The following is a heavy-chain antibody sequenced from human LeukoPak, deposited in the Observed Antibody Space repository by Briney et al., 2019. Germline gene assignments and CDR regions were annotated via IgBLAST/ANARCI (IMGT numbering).Heavy chain of an antibody. CDR3: ARAPQITHYSSPLDY. J-gene: IGHJ4*02. D-gene: IGHD6-13*01. Sequence: GASVKVSCKASGYTFTGYYMHWVRQAPGQGLEGMGGINPNSGGTNYAQKFQGRVTMTRDTSISTAYMELSRLRSDDTAVYYCARAPQITHYSSPLDYWGQGTLVTVSS. CDR1: GYTFTGYY. CDR2: INPNSGGT. V-gene: IGHV1-2*02.